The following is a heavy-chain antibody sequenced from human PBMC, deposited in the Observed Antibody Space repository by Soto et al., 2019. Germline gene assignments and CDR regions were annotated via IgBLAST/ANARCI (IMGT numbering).Heavy chain of an antibody. CDR3: ARDLRLVGPGDAFDI. D-gene: IGHD1-26*01. Sequence: SATLSLTCTITGSSISSYYGSRIRQPAGKGLEWIGRIYTSGSTNYNPSLKSRVTMSVDTSKNQFSLKLSSVTAADTAVYYCARDLRLVGPGDAFDIWGQGTMVT. CDR1: GSSISSYY. V-gene: IGHV4-4*07. J-gene: IGHJ3*02. CDR2: IYTSGST.